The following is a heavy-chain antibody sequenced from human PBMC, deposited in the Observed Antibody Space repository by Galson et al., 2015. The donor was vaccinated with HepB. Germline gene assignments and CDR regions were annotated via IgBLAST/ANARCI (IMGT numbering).Heavy chain of an antibody. Sequence: SVKVSCKASGYTFIGQYMHWVRQAPGQGLEWMGRINPNSGGTNYAQKFQGRVTMTRDTSISTAYMELSRLRSDDTAVYHCARDRSRAYGSGSYSGVWFDPWGQGTLVTVSS. J-gene: IGHJ5*02. V-gene: IGHV1-2*06. CDR2: INPNSGGT. CDR1: GYTFIGQY. D-gene: IGHD3-10*01. CDR3: ARDRSRAYGSGSYSGVWFDP.